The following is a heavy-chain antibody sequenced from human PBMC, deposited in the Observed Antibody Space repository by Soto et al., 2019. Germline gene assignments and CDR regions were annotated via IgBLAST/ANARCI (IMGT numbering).Heavy chain of an antibody. Sequence: SQTLSLTCAISGDSVSSNSAAWNWIRQSPSGGLEWLGRTYYRSKWYNDYAVSVKSRITINPDTSKNQFSLQLNSVTPEDTAVYYCARAKYTSSPFFDYWGQGSLVTVSS. J-gene: IGHJ4*02. V-gene: IGHV6-1*01. D-gene: IGHD6-19*01. CDR1: GDSVSSNSAA. CDR2: TYYRSKWYN. CDR3: ARAKYTSSPFFDY.